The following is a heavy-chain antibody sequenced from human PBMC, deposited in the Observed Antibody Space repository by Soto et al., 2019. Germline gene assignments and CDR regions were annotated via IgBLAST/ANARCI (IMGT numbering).Heavy chain of an antibody. Sequence: PGGSLRLSCAASGFSFNKYAMHWVRQAPGTGLEYVSGISDTGGSTSHADSVKGRFTISRDNSKDTLFLQMDSLRAEDTAIYYCARDSGYGSRSSVNHYLDYWGHGTLVTVSS. D-gene: IGHD3-10*01. CDR3: ARDSGYGSRSSVNHYLDY. J-gene: IGHJ4*01. CDR1: GFSFNKYA. V-gene: IGHV3-64*02. CDR2: ISDTGGST.